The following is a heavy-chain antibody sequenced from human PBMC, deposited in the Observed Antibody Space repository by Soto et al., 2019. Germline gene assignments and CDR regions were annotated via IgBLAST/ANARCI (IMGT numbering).Heavy chain of an antibody. CDR3: ARDRSVNDY. CDR1: GYPFNSYG. J-gene: IGHJ4*02. CDR2: ITAERTNT. Sequence: QVQLMQSGAEVKKPGASVKVSCKASGYPFNSYGISWVRQAPGQGLEWMGWITAERTNTNYAQKFQGRVTMTNDTSTSTADMELTNLISDDTAVYYCARDRSVNDYWGQGTLVTVSS. V-gene: IGHV1-18*01.